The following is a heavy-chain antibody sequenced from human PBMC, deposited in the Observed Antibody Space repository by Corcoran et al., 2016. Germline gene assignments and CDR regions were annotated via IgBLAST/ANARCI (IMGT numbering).Heavy chain of an antibody. J-gene: IGHJ4*02. CDR3: ARQTYDYEFWSGPSDY. V-gene: IGHV4-39*01. CDR2: IYYSGST. CDR1: GGSISSSSYY. Sequence: QLQLQESGPGLVKPSETLSLTCTVSGGSISSSSYYWGWIRQPPGKGLEWIGSIYYSGSTYYNPSLKSRVTLSVDTSKNQFSLKLSSVTAADTAVYYCARQTYDYEFWSGPSDYWGQGTLVTVSS. D-gene: IGHD3-3*01.